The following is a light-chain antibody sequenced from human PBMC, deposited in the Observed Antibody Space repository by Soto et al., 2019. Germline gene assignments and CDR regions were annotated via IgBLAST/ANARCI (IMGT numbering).Light chain of an antibody. CDR1: QSINTRY. J-gene: IGKJ3*01. CDR2: ATS. Sequence: EIVLTQSPGTLSLSPGERATLSCRASQSINTRYSAWYQQKPGQPPRLLIYATSSRAPGIPDRFSGSGSGTDFTLTISRLEPEDFAVYYCQQYGSFFTFGPGTKVDIK. CDR3: QQYGSFFT. V-gene: IGKV3-20*01.